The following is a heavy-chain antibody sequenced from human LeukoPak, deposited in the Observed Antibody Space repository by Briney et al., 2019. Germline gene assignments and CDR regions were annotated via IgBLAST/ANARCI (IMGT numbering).Heavy chain of an antibody. J-gene: IGHJ4*02. V-gene: IGHV3-33*01. CDR3: ARDTRSGSYWPSFDY. CDR2: IWYDGSNK. Sequence: PGGSLRLSCAASGFTFSSYGMHWVRQAPGKGLEWVAVIWYDGSNKYYADSVKGRFTISRDNSKNTLYLQMNSLRDEDTAVYYCARDTRSGSYWPSFDYWGQGTLVTVSS. CDR1: GFTFSSYG. D-gene: IGHD1-26*01.